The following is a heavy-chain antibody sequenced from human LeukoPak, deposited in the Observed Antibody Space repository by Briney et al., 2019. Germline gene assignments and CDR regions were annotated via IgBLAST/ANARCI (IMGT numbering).Heavy chain of an antibody. CDR2: IGSTGSTI. CDR3: ARVRDYGGYYFDH. D-gene: IGHD4-23*01. CDR1: GFTFTNFE. V-gene: IGHV3-48*03. Sequence: GGSLRLSCAASGFTFTNFEMNWVRQAPGKGLEWVSYIGSTGSTIYYADSVKGRFTISRDNAKNSLYLQMNSLRGEDTAVYYCARVRDYGGYYFDHWGQGTLVTVSS. J-gene: IGHJ4*02.